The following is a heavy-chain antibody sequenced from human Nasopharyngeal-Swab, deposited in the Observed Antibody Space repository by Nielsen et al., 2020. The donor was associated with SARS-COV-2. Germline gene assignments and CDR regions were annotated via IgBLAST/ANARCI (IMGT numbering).Heavy chain of an antibody. Sequence: ASVKVSRKASGYTFTSYDINWVRQATGQGLEWMGWMNPNSGNTGYAQKFQGRVTMTRNTSISTAYMELSSLRSEDTAVYYCARGAARYVIVVVVAAISYYYMDVWGKGTTVTVSS. CDR2: MNPNSGNT. CDR3: ARGAARYVIVVVVAAISYYYMDV. CDR1: GYTFTSYD. D-gene: IGHD2-15*01. J-gene: IGHJ6*03. V-gene: IGHV1-8*01.